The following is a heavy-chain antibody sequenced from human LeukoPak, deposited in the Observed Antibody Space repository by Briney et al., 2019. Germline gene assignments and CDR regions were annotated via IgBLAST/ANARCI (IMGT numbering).Heavy chain of an antibody. CDR2: INPSGGST. Sequence: ASVKVSCKASGYTFIGYYMHWVRQAPGQGLEWMGIINPSGGSTSYAQKFQGRVTMTRDTSTSTVYMELSSLRSEDTAVYHCARGISSFLRITNAFDIWGQGTMVTVSS. V-gene: IGHV1-46*01. J-gene: IGHJ3*02. CDR1: GYTFIGYY. D-gene: IGHD3-10*01. CDR3: ARGISSFLRITNAFDI.